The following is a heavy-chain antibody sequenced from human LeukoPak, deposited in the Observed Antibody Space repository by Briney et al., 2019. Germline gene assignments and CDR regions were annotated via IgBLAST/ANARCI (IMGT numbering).Heavy chain of an antibody. Sequence: ASVKVSCKASGYTFTAYYIHWVRQAPGQGLEWMGWINPNGGGTNYAQKFQGRVTMTRDTSISTAYMELSRLRSDDTAVYYCARDSLPYDILTGSWFDPWGQGTLVTVSS. J-gene: IGHJ5*02. CDR2: INPNGGGT. D-gene: IGHD3-9*01. CDR1: GYTFTAYY. V-gene: IGHV1-2*02. CDR3: ARDSLPYDILTGSWFDP.